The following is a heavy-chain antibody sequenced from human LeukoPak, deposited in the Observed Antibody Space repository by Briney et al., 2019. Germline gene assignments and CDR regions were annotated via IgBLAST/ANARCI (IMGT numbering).Heavy chain of an antibody. V-gene: IGHV4-59*01. CDR2: IYYSGST. CDR3: ASGTYSSGWYYYYYGMDV. J-gene: IGHJ6*02. D-gene: IGHD6-19*01. Sequence: SETLSLTCTVSGGSISNFYWSWIRQPPGKGLEWIGYIYYSGSTNYNPSLKSRVTISVDTSKNQFSLKLSSVTAADTAVYYCASGTYSSGWYYYYYGMDVWGQGTTVTVSS. CDR1: GGSISNFY.